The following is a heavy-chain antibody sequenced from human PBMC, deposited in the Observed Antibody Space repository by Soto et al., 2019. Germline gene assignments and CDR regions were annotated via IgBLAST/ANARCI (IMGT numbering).Heavy chain of an antibody. V-gene: IGHV3-7*01. CDR1: GFTFSSYA. CDR2: IKRDGSEK. J-gene: IGHJ6*03. Sequence: GGSLRLSCAASGFTFSSYAMSWVRQAPGKGLEWVSNIKRDGSEKYSADSVKGRFTISRDNAKNSLYLQMNSLRAEDTAVYYCARVSFWSTYYYYYYMDVWGKGTTVTVSS. D-gene: IGHD3-3*01. CDR3: ARVSFWSTYYYYYYMDV.